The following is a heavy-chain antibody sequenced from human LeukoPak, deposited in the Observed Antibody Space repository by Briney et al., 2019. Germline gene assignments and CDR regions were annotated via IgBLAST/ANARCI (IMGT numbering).Heavy chain of an antibody. D-gene: IGHD3-22*01. V-gene: IGHV4-39*01. J-gene: IGHJ6*03. CDR2: IYYSGST. CDR1: GGSISSSSYY. Sequence: PSETLSLTCTVSGGSISSSSYYWGWIRQPPGKGLEWIGSIYYSGSTYYNPSLKSRVTISVDTSKNQFSLKLSSVTAADTAVYYCARLSSGYEYYYYYMDVWGKGTTVTVSS. CDR3: ARLSSGYEYYYYYMDV.